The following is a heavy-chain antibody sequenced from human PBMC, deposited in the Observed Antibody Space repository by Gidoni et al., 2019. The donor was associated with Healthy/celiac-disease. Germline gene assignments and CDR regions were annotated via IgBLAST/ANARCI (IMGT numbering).Heavy chain of an antibody. CDR2: IYHSGST. D-gene: IGHD1-26*01. Sequence: QVQLQESGPGLVKPSETLSLTCAVSGYSISSGYYWGWIRQPPGKWLEWMGSIYHSGSTYYNPTLKSRVTITGDTSKNQFSLKLSSVTAADTAVYYCARDPLGMVKAFDIWGQGTMVTVSS. CDR1: GYSISSGYY. V-gene: IGHV4-38-2*02. CDR3: ARDPLGMVKAFDI. J-gene: IGHJ3*02.